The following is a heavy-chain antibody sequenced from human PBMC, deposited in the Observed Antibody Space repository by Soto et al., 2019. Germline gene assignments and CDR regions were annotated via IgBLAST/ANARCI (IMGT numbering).Heavy chain of an antibody. D-gene: IGHD3-10*01. CDR1: GGSFSGYY. CDR3: AREVPGDYFDN. V-gene: IGHV4-34*01. Sequence: SETLSLTCAVYGGSFSGYYWSWIRQPPGKGLEWIGEINHSGSTNYNPSLKSRVTISVDTSKNQFSLKLSSVTAADTAVYYCAREVPGDYFDNWGQGTLVTVSS. J-gene: IGHJ4*02. CDR2: INHSGST.